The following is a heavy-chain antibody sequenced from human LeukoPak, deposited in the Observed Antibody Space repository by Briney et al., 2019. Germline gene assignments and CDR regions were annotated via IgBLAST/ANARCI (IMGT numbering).Heavy chain of an antibody. CDR1: GFTFSSCA. V-gene: IGHV3-64D*09. Sequence: GGSLRLSCSASGFTFSSCAMHWVRQAPGMGLEYVSGINDHGDTTHYGDSVRGRVTISRDDSKNTVHLQMSSLRAEDTAVYYCVKDLSGWYSFNYWGQGTLVTVSS. D-gene: IGHD6-19*01. CDR2: INDHGDTT. J-gene: IGHJ4*02. CDR3: VKDLSGWYSFNY.